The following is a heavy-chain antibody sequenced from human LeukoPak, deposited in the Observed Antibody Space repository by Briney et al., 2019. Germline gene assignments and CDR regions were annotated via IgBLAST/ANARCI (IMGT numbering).Heavy chain of an antibody. CDR1: GGSISSGSYY. D-gene: IGHD3-10*02. Sequence: SETLSLTCTVSGGSISSGSYYWSWIRQPAGKGLEWIGRIYTSGSTKYNPSLKSRVTISVDTSKNQFSLKLSSVTAADTAVYYCARGLFGEFVFDYWGQGTLVTVSP. CDR2: IYTSGST. CDR3: ARGLFGEFVFDY. J-gene: IGHJ4*02. V-gene: IGHV4-61*02.